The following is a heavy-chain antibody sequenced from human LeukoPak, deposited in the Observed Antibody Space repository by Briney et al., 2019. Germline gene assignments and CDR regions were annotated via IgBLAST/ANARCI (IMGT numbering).Heavy chain of an antibody. CDR1: GFTFSSYA. D-gene: IGHD3-22*01. Sequence: GGSLRLSCAASGFTFSSYAMSWVRQAPGKGLEWVAVISYDGSNKYYADSVKGRFTISRDNSKNTLYLQMNSLRAEDTAVYYCARDLDYDSSGYYYDYYYGMDVWGQGTTVTVSS. CDR2: ISYDGSNK. CDR3: ARDLDYDSSGYYYDYYYGMDV. J-gene: IGHJ6*02. V-gene: IGHV3-30-3*01.